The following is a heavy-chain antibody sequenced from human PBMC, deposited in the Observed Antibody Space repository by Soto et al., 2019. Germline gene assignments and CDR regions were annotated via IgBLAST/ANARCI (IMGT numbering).Heavy chain of an antibody. J-gene: IGHJ4*02. CDR2: IGSEIDGATI. V-gene: IGHV3-15*04. CDR3: TIDYSSSVGGALY. D-gene: IGHD2-21*01. Sequence: DVQVAESGGGLVKPGGSLRLSCAVSGISFNNAWMSWVRQAPGKGLEWVGRIGSEIDGATIDYAAPVNGRFIISRNGSKYTVFLQMNSLKTEDTATYFCTIDYSSSVGGALYWGQGTLVTVSP. CDR1: GISFNNAW.